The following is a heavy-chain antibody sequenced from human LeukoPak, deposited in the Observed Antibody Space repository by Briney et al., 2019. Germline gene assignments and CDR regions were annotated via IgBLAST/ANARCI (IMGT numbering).Heavy chain of an antibody. CDR3: AKDGDGDSEPPYDF. CDR1: GFAFNGYY. V-gene: IGHV3-7*01. D-gene: IGHD5-24*01. Sequence: GGSLRLSCAASGFAFNGYYMSWVRQAPGKGLEWVADINQDGGDKYYVDSVKGRFTISRDNAKKSVYLQMDSLRVEATAVYYCAKDGDGDSEPPYDFWGQGTLVTVSP. J-gene: IGHJ4*02. CDR2: INQDGGDK.